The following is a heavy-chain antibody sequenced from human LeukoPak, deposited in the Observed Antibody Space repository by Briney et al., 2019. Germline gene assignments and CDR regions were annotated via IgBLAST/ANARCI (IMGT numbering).Heavy chain of an antibody. V-gene: IGHV3-48*03. CDR1: GFTFSSYE. Sequence: GGSLRLSCAASGFTFSSYEMNWVRQAPGKGLEWVSYISSSAGTTYYADSVKGRFTISRDNAKNSLYLQMNSLRAEDTAVYFCARQQQQLWYDWGQGTLVTVFS. CDR3: ARQQQQLWYD. CDR2: ISSSAGTT. J-gene: IGHJ4*02. D-gene: IGHD5-18*01.